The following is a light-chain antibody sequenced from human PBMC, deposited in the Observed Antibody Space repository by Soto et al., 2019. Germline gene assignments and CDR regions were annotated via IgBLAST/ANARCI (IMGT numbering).Light chain of an antibody. Sequence: DIQMTQSPSSLSASVGDRVTITCRASQSISSYLNWYQQKPGKASKLLIYAASSLQSGVPSRFSGSGSATDFTLTISSLQPEDFATYYCQQSYSTPFTFGPGTKVDIK. J-gene: IGKJ3*01. CDR3: QQSYSTPFT. V-gene: IGKV1-39*01. CDR1: QSISSY. CDR2: AAS.